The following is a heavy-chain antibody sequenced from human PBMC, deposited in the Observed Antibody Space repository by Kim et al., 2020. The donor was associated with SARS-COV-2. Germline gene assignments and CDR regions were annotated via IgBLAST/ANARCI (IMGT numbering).Heavy chain of an antibody. CDR3: ARVSGWDYYFDY. Sequence: SVKVSCKASGGTFSSYAISWVRQAPGQGLEWMGGIIPIFGTANYAQKFQGRVTITADESTSTAYMELSSLRSEDTAVYYWARVSGWDYYFDYWGQGSLVTDSS. CDR1: GGTFSSYA. CDR2: IIPIFGTA. J-gene: IGHJ4*02. V-gene: IGHV1-69*13. D-gene: IGHD6-19*01.